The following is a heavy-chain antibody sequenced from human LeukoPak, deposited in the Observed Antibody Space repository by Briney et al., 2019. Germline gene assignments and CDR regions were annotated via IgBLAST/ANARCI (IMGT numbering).Heavy chain of an antibody. CDR3: SSRRHCSGASCFQGLDY. J-gene: IGHJ4*02. CDR1: GFTFDDYA. Sequence: GGSLRLSCTASGFTFDDYAMSWVRQAPGKGLEWVGFIRSKPYGGTTDYAASVKGRFSISRDDSKSIAYLQMDSLKAEDTAVYYCSSRRHCSGASCFQGLDYWGRGTLVTVSS. V-gene: IGHV3-49*04. D-gene: IGHD2-15*01. CDR2: IRSKPYGGTT.